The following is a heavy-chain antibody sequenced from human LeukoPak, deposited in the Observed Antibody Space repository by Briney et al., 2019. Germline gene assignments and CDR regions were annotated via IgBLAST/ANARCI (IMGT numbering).Heavy chain of an antibody. Sequence: SETLSLTCSVSGGSISDYYWSWVRQPPGKGLEWIGYIHGSGNTKYNPSLKSRVTISVDTSTNQFSLKLSSVTAADTAVYYCAREGGTPMRGGLFDYWGQGTLVTVSS. D-gene: IGHD1-1*01. J-gene: IGHJ4*02. V-gene: IGHV4-59*12. CDR1: GGSISDYY. CDR3: AREGGTPMRGGLFDY. CDR2: IHGSGNT.